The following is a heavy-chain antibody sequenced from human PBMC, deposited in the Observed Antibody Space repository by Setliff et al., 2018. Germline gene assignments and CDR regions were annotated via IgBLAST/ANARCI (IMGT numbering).Heavy chain of an antibody. CDR2: IIPVFRTA. CDR3: ARINFYVSSGYYYAPEL. Sequence: SVKVSCKASGGTFRSDGFNWVRQAPGQGLEWMGRIIPVFRTAKYAQKFQGRVTITADESTRTAYMELRSLRSDDTAVYYCARINFYVSSGYYYAPELWGQGTLVTVSS. D-gene: IGHD3-22*01. J-gene: IGHJ4*03. V-gene: IGHV1-69*13. CDR1: GGTFRSDG.